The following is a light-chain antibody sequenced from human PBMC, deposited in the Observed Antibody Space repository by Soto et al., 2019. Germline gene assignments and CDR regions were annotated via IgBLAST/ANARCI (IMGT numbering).Light chain of an antibody. V-gene: IGKV3-20*01. CDR2: SAC. CDR1: RTVDGNY. CDR3: QQYSASPRT. Sequence: PGERATLSCRASRTVDGNYLAWYHQKPGQSPRLLIHSACTRAPGIPDRFSASGAGTDFTLTISRLEPEDSAVYYCQQYSASPRTFGPGTKVDIK. J-gene: IGKJ3*01.